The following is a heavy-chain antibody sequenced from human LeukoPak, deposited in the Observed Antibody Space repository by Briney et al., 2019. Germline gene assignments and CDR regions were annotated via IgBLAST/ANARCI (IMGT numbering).Heavy chain of an antibody. V-gene: IGHV3-33*01. CDR3: AREFGKYYFDY. D-gene: IGHD3-16*01. CDR2: IWYDGSNK. J-gene: IGHJ4*02. Sequence: GGSLRLSCAASGFTFSSYGMHWVRQAPGKGLEWVAIIWYDGSNKYYTDSVKGRFTISRDNSKNTLYLQMNSLRAEDTAVYYCAREFGKYYFDYWGQGTLVTVSS. CDR1: GFTFSSYG.